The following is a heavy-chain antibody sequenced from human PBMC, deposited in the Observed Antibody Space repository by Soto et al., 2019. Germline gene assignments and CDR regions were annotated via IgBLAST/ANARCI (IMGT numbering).Heavy chain of an antibody. D-gene: IGHD5-18*01. V-gene: IGHV1-69*02. CDR2: IIPILGIA. CDR3: ATMTTRIQLWFLENAFDI. J-gene: IGHJ3*02. Sequence: GASVKVSCKASGGTFSSYTISWVRQAPGQGLEWMGRIIPILGIADYAQKFQGRVTITADKSTSTAYMELSSLRSEDTAVYYCATMTTRIQLWFLENAFDIWGQGTMVTVSS. CDR1: GGTFSSYT.